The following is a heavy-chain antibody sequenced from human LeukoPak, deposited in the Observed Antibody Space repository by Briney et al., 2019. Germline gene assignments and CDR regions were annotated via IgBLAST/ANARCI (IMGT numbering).Heavy chain of an antibody. CDR1: GGSISSYY. Sequence: KPSETLSLTCTVSGGSISSYYWSWIRQPAGKGLEWMGRTYTSGSTNYNPSLKSRVTMSVDTSKNQFSLKLSSVTAADTAVYYCARYTYYYDSSGYPNWYFDLWGRGTLVTVSS. CDR2: TYTSGST. J-gene: IGHJ2*01. V-gene: IGHV4-4*07. D-gene: IGHD3-22*01. CDR3: ARYTYYYDSSGYPNWYFDL.